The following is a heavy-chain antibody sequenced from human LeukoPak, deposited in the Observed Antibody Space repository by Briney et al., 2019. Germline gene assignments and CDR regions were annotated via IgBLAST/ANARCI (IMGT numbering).Heavy chain of an antibody. CDR2: ISGGGGST. Sequence: GGSLRLSCAASGFTFSSYAMSWVRQAPGKGLEWVSAISGGGGSTYYADSVKGRFTIARDNSKSTLYLQMNSLRAEDTSVYYCAKDRDIVATTTGSWGHGTLVPVSS. J-gene: IGHJ5*01. D-gene: IGHD5-12*01. CDR1: GFTFSSYA. V-gene: IGHV3-23*01. CDR3: AKDRDIVATTTGS.